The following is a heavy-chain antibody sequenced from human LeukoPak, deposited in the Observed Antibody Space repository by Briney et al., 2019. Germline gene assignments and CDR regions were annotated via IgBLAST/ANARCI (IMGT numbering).Heavy chain of an antibody. J-gene: IGHJ4*02. V-gene: IGHV3-30*04. CDR2: ISYDGSNS. D-gene: IGHD2-21*01. CDR3: AKDFRIGYSAHFDY. Sequence: GGSLRLSWAASGFTFSSYAMHWVRQAPGKGLEWVAVISYDGSNSYYADSMKGRFTISRDNAKNTLYLQMDSLRGEDTAVYYCAKDFRIGYSAHFDYWGQGALVTVSS. CDR1: GFTFSSYA.